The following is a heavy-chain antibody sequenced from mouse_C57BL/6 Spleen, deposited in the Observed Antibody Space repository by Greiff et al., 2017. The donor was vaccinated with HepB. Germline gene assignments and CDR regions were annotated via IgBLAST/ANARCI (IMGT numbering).Heavy chain of an antibody. CDR3: ARFLYWYFDV. J-gene: IGHJ1*03. CDR1: GYTFTDYN. V-gene: IGHV1-18*01. CDR2: INPNNGGT. Sequence: DVKLQESGPELVKPGASVKIPCKASGYTFTDYNMDWVKQSHGKSLEWIGDINPNNGGTIYNQKFKGKATLTVDKSSSTAYMELRSLTSEDTAVYYCARFLYWYFDVWGTGTTVTVSS.